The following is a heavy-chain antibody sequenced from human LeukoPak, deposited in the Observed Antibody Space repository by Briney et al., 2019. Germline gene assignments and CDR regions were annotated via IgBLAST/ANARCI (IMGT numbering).Heavy chain of an antibody. CDR3: ARHRDCTNGICYKSDY. CDR1: PHSFTGYC. CDR2: IYPVDSDT. D-gene: IGHD2-8*01. Sequence: GEALQISCNGSPHSFTGYCIAWVRQMPGKGLEWMGIIYPVDSDTRYSPSFQGQVTISAVKSINTAYLQWSSLKASDTAMYYCARHRDCTNGICYKSDYWGQGTLVTVSS. J-gene: IGHJ4*02. V-gene: IGHV5-51*01.